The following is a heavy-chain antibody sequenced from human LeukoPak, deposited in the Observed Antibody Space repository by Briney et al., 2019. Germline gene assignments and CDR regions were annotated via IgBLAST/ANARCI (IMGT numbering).Heavy chain of an antibody. CDR1: GASVSSSGYY. CDR2: IYYTGGT. Sequence: KPSETLSLTCSVSGASVSSSGYYWDWIRQAPGKGLEWIGTIYYTGGTSYSPSLASRVTISVDTSKNHFSLSLTYVPAADTAIYYCARHNWGSFYSFDTWHQGTLVTVSS. D-gene: IGHD3-16*01. V-gene: IGHV4-39*01. J-gene: IGHJ5*02. CDR3: ARHNWGSFYSFDT.